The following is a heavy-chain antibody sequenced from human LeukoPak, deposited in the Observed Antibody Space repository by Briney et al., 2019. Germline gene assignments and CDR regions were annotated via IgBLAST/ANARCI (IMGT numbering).Heavy chain of an antibody. CDR3: ARERRYGYNRLNDY. D-gene: IGHD5-24*01. CDR2: IWYDGSNK. CDR1: GFTFSSYG. Sequence: GGSLRLSCAASGFTFSSYGMHWVRQAPGKGLEWVAVIWYDGSNKYYADSVKGRFTISRDNSKNTLYLQMNSLRAEDTAVYYCARERRYGYNRLNDYWGQGTLVTVSS. J-gene: IGHJ4*02. V-gene: IGHV3-33*08.